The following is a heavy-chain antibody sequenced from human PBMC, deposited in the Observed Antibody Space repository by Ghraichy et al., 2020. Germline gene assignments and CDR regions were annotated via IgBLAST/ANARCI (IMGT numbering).Heavy chain of an antibody. CDR2: IYYSGST. V-gene: IGHV4-59*08. Sequence: ETLSLTCTVSGGSIRSYYWSWIRQPPGKGLEWIGYIYYSGSTNHNPSLKGRVTMSVDTSKNQFSLKLSSVTAADTAVYYCAHSYGDYVIINYWGQGTLVTVSA. CDR3: AHSYGDYVIINY. CDR1: GGSIRSYY. J-gene: IGHJ4*02. D-gene: IGHD4-17*01.